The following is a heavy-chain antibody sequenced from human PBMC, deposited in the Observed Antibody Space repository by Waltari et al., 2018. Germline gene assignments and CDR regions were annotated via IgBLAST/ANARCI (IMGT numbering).Heavy chain of an antibody. Sequence: VQLLESGGGLVQPGRSLRLSCAASGFSLCGSWMTWVRQAPGKGLEWVAEINPDGSGEYYVDSVNGRFTISRDNTKNSLYLQMNSLRPDDTAVYFCARDPAFGAFDFWGQGTVVTVSS. CDR1: GFSLCGSW. V-gene: IGHV3-7*01. CDR2: INPDGSGE. CDR3: ARDPAFGAFDF. D-gene: IGHD3-10*01. J-gene: IGHJ3*01.